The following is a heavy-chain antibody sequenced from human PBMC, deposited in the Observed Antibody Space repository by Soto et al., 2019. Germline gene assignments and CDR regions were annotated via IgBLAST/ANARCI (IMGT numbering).Heavy chain of an antibody. CDR1: GFTFSNAW. CDR2: IKSKTDGETT. CDR3: TTGRYSGSYDAFDI. J-gene: IGHJ3*02. V-gene: IGHV3-15*01. Sequence: GGSLRLSCAASGFTFSNAWMSWVRQAPGKGLEWVGRIKSKTDGETTDYAAPVKGRFTISRDDSKNTLYLQMNGLKTEDTAVYYCTTGRYSGSYDAFDIWGQGTMVTVSS. D-gene: IGHD1-26*01.